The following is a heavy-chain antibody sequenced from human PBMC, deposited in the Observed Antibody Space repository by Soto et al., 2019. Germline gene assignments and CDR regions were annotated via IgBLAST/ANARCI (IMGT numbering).Heavy chain of an antibody. CDR2: ISGSGGST. CDR1: GFTFSSYA. J-gene: IGHJ6*02. Sequence: GGSLRLSCAASGFTFSSYAMSWVRQAPGKGLEWVSAISGSGGSTYYADSVKGRFTISRDNSKNTLYLQMNSLRDEDTAVYYCARGPPGSRSCYYSYYYYGMDVWGQGTTVTVSS. D-gene: IGHD3-3*01. V-gene: IGHV3-23*01. CDR3: ARGPPGSRSCYYSYYYYGMDV.